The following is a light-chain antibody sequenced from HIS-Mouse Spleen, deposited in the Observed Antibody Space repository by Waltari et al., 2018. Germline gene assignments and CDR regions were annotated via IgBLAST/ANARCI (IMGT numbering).Light chain of an antibody. V-gene: IGLV3-1*01. CDR2: QDS. J-gene: IGLJ2*01. CDR1: KLGDKY. CDR3: QAWDSSYSV. Sequence: SYELTQPPSVSVSPGQTASIPCSGDKLGDKYACWYQQKPGQSPVLVIYQDSKRPSGIPARFSGSNSGNTATLTISGTQAMDEADYYCQAWDSSYSVFGGGTKLTVL.